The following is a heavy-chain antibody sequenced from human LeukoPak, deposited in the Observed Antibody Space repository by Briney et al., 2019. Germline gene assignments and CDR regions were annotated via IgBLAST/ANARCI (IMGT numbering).Heavy chain of an antibody. Sequence: PSETLSLTCTVSGGSIIISTYYWGWIRQPPGKGLEWIGSIYYSGTTSYNPSLKSRVTISVDTSKNQFSLKLTSVTAADTAVYYCARQYNSGSFDPWGQGTLATVSS. CDR1: GGSIIISTYY. CDR3: ARQYNSGSFDP. J-gene: IGHJ5*02. CDR2: IYYSGTT. D-gene: IGHD6-19*01. V-gene: IGHV4-39*01.